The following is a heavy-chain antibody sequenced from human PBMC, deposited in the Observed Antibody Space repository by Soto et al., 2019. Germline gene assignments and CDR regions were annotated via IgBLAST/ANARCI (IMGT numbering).Heavy chain of an antibody. CDR3: ARDRVVATIRGMDV. CDR2: INPNSGGT. CDR1: GYTFTDCY. J-gene: IGHJ6*02. Sequence: GASVKVSCKASGYTFTDCYMHWVRQAPGQGLEWMGWINPNSGGTKYAQKFQGRVTVTRDTSISTAYMELSRLRSDDTAVYYCARDRVVATIRGMDVWGQGTTVTVSS. V-gene: IGHV1-2*02. D-gene: IGHD5-12*01.